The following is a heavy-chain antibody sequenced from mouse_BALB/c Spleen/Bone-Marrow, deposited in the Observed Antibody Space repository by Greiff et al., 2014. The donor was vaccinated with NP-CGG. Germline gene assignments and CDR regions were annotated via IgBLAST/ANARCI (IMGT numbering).Heavy chain of an antibody. CDR2: INPGSGGT. CDR1: GYAFTNYL. CDR3: ARDGDYDEGYAMDY. V-gene: IGHV1-54*01. J-gene: IGHJ4*01. D-gene: IGHD2-4*01. Sequence: QVQLQQSGAELVRPGTSVKVSCKASGYAFTNYLIEWVKQRPGQGLEWIGVINPGSGGTNYNEKFKGKATLTADKSSSTAYMQLSSLTSDDSAVYICARDGDYDEGYAMDYWGQGTSVTVSS.